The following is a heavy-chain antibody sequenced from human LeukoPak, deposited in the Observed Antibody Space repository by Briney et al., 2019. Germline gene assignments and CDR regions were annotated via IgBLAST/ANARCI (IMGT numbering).Heavy chain of an antibody. V-gene: IGHV5-10-1*01. CDR3: ARLYCSGGRCYSDWYFDL. Sequence: ESPRISCKGFGYSFTSYWISWVRQMPGKGLEWMGRIDPSDSETNYSPSFQGHVTISADKSISTAYLQWSSLKASDTAMYYCARLYCSGGRCYSDWYFDLWGRGTLFPDSS. D-gene: IGHD2-15*01. CDR2: IDPSDSET. J-gene: IGHJ2*01. CDR1: GYSFTSYW.